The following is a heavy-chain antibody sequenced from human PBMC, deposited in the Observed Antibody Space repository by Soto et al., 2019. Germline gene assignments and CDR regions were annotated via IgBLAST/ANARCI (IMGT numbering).Heavy chain of an antibody. V-gene: IGHV3-30-3*01. CDR2: ISYDGSNK. D-gene: IGHD5-12*01. CDR3: AKSRDGYNFALDY. CDR1: GFTFSSYA. J-gene: IGHJ4*01. Sequence: PGGSLRLSCAASGFTFSSYAMHWVRQAPGKGLEWVAVISYDGSNKYYADSVKGRFTISRDNSKNTLYLQMNSLRAEDTAVYYCAKSRDGYNFALDYWGHGTLVTVSS.